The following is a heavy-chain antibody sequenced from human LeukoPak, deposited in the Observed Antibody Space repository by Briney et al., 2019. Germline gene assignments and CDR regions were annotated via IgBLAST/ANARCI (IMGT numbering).Heavy chain of an antibody. V-gene: IGHV3-48*03. D-gene: IGHD6-13*01. CDR2: ISSSGSTI. Sequence: GGSLRLSCAASGFTVSSNHMSWVRQAPGKGLEWVSYISSSGSTIYYADSVKGRFTISRDNAKNSLYLQMNSLRAEDTAVYYCASYSSSWYLRAFDIWGQGTMVTVSS. J-gene: IGHJ3*02. CDR3: ASYSSSWYLRAFDI. CDR1: GFTVSSNH.